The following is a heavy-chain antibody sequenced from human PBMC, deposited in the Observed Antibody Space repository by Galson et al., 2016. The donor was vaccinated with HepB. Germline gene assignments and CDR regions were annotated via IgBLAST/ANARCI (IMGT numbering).Heavy chain of an antibody. Sequence: SETLSLTCTVAGDSITINNFYWGWIRQPPGQGLEWIGSIHHSGSAAYNPSLKSRVYLSVDTSKNQFSLKLTSVTAADTAVYYCTRPRSTGNYYHWGQGTLVTVSS. CDR1: GDSITINNFY. CDR3: TRPRSTGNYYH. V-gene: IGHV4-39*01. J-gene: IGHJ5*02. D-gene: IGHD1-26*01. CDR2: IHHSGSA.